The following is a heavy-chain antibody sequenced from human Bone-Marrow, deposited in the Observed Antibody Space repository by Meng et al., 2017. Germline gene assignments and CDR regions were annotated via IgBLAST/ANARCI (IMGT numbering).Heavy chain of an antibody. V-gene: IGHV3-33*01. CDR3: ASEVIGPFDP. D-gene: IGHD2/OR15-2a*01. CDR1: GFTFTSYG. J-gene: IGHJ5*01. Sequence: GGSLRLSCAASGFTFTSYGMHWVRQAPGKGLEWVAVIWYDGSNKYYADSVKGRFTISRDNSKNTLYLQMNSLRAEDTAVYYFASEVIGPFDPWGQGTRVTGAS. CDR2: IWYDGSNK.